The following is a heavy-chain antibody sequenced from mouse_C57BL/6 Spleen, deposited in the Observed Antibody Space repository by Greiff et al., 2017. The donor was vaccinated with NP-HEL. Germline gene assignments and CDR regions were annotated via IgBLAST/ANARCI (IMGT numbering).Heavy chain of an antibody. V-gene: IGHV1-52*01. CDR2: IDPSDSET. J-gene: IGHJ4*01. CDR1: GYTFTSYW. D-gene: IGHD3-3*01. Sequence: VQLQQPGAELVRPGSSVKLSCKASGYTFTSYWMHWVKQRPIQGLEWIGNIDPSDSETHYNQKFKDKATLTVDKSSSTAYMQLSSLTSEDSAVYYCARKGSGRVYAMDYWGQGTSVTVSS. CDR3: ARKGSGRVYAMDY.